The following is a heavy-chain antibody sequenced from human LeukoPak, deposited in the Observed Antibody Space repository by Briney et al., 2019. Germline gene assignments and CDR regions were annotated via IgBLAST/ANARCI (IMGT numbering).Heavy chain of an antibody. Sequence: SETLSLTCTVSGGSISSYYWSWIRQPPGQGLEWIGYIYYSGSTNYNPSLKSRVTISVDTSKNQFSLKLSSVTAADTAVYYCARAPSDSWFDPWGQGTLVTVSS. V-gene: IGHV4-59*12. D-gene: IGHD2-21*02. CDR1: GGSISSYY. J-gene: IGHJ5*02. CDR2: IYYSGST. CDR3: ARAPSDSWFDP.